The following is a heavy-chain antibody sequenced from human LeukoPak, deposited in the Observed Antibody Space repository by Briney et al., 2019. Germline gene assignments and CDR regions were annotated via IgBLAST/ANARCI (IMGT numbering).Heavy chain of an antibody. CDR1: GFTFNRAW. CDR2: TISETDGGTT. D-gene: IGHD3-3*01. J-gene: IGHJ4*02. V-gene: IGHV3-15*01. CDR3: VADNGVRFLEVDY. Sequence: GGSLRLSCETSGFTFNRAWMSWVRQSPGKGLEWVGRTISETDGGTTDYAAPVKGRFFISRDDSQQTLYLQMNNLKTEDTAVYYCVADNGVRFLEVDYWGLGTLVTVSS.